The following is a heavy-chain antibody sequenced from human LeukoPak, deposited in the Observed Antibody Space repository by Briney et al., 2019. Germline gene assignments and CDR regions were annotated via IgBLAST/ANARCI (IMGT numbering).Heavy chain of an antibody. CDR2: ISNNGGTT. D-gene: IGHD6-19*01. Sequence: GGSLRLSCAVSGFTFITEAMTWVRQAPGKGMEWVSTISNNGGTTYYADSAKGRFTISRDNSRNTVYLQMNSLRAEGTAFYYCAKGLGFLPQFDYWGQGTLVAVSS. CDR1: GFTFITEA. CDR3: AKGLGFLPQFDY. J-gene: IGHJ4*02. V-gene: IGHV3-23*01.